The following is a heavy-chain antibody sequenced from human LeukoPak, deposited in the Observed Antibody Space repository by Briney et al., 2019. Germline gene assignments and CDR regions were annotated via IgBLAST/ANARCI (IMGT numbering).Heavy chain of an antibody. D-gene: IGHD3-16*02. V-gene: IGHV3-15*01. CDR2: MKRKSDGGTT. CDR1: GLTLSNAW. J-gene: IGHJ5*02. CDR3: TTDLHYVWGSHRPFDP. Sequence: GGSLRLSCAASGLTLSNAWMSWVRQAPGKGLEWVGRMKRKSDGGTTDYAAPMKGRFTISRDDSKNTQYLQMNSLKTEDTAVYYCTTDLHYVWGSHRPFDPWGQGTMVTVSS.